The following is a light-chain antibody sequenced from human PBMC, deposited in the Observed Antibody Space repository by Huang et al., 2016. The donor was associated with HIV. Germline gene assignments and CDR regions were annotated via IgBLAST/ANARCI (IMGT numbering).Light chain of an antibody. CDR1: QSVNSY. Sequence: ETVLTQSPATLSLSPGERATLSCRASQSVNSYLAWYQQKPGQTPRLLIYDASHRATGIPARFRGSGSGTDVTLTISSLEPEDFAVYYCQQRKYWPPITFGQGTRLEIK. CDR3: QQRKYWPPIT. J-gene: IGKJ5*01. CDR2: DAS. V-gene: IGKV3-11*01.